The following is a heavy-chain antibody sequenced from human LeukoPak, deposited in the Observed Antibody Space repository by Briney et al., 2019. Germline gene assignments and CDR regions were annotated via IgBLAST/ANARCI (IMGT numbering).Heavy chain of an antibody. CDR1: GFTFSSNW. D-gene: IGHD3-3*01. CDR3: ASVRYLEF. J-gene: IGHJ4*02. V-gene: IGHV3-7*01. CDR2: IKQDGSEK. Sequence: GGSLSLSCVASGFTFSSNWMSWVRQAPGKGLEWVANIKQDGSEKYNVDSEKGRFTISRANAKKSLHLQMTSLRAEDTAVYCCASVRYLEFWGQGILVTVSS.